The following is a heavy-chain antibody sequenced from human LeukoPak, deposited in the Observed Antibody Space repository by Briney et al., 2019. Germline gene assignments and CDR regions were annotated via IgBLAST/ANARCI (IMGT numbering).Heavy chain of an antibody. J-gene: IGHJ6*02. CDR1: GGTVSSYA. CDR2: IIPIFGTA. V-gene: IGHV1-69*13. Sequence: WASVKVSCKASGGTVSSYAISWVRQAPGQGLEWMGGIIPIFGTANYAQKFQGRVTITADESTSTAYMELSSLRSEDTAVYYCARPSSSYHHYNPYYYYGMDVWGQGTTVTVTS. CDR3: ARPSSSYHHYNPYYYYGMDV. D-gene: IGHD2-15*01.